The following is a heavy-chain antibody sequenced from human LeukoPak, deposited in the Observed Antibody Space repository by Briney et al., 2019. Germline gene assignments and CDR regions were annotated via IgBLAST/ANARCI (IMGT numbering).Heavy chain of an antibody. CDR1: GLTFSSLA. V-gene: IGHV3-23*01. D-gene: IGHD1-1*01. CDR2: IRSNGDTT. CDR3: AKGQELDDGVFDS. Sequence: GGSLRLSCTASGLTFSSLAMTWVRQAPGKGLEWVSTIRSNGDTTYNADSVKGRFTISRDNSKNTLYLELSSLRVEDTATFYCAKGQELDDGVFDSWGQGTMVTVSS. J-gene: IGHJ4*02.